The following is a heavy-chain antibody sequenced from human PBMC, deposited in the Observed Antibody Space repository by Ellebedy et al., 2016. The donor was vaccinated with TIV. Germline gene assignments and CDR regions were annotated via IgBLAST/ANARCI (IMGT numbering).Heavy chain of an antibody. CDR3: TTLRMSYDY. J-gene: IGHJ4*02. V-gene: IGHV3-15*07. CDR2: IKSKAGGGTT. Sequence: GESLKISXAASGFNFSKVWMNWVRQAPGKGLEWVGRIKSKAGGGTTDYAAVVKGRFTISRDDSKNTLYLQMNSLKTEDTAVYYCTTLRMSYDYWGQGTLVTVSS. CDR1: GFNFSKVW. D-gene: IGHD5-12*01.